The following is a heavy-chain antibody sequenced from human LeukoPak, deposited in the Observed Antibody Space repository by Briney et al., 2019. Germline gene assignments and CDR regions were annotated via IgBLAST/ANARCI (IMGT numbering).Heavy chain of an antibody. J-gene: IGHJ4*02. V-gene: IGHV3-7*01. CDR1: GFTFSSHH. CDR3: ARMSSYCDY. D-gene: IGHD2-2*01. CDR2: IKPDGSEK. Sequence: PGGSLRLSCVASGFTFSSHHMNWVRETAGTVLESVATIKPDGSEKYYVDSVKGRFTISRDNAKSSLYLQMNSLRVEDTGVYFCARMSSYCDYWGQGTLVTVSS.